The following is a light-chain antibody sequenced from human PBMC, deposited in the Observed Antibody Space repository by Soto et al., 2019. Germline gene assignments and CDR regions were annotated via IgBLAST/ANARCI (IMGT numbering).Light chain of an antibody. CDR1: QSVRSNF. CDR3: QHCMNWPLT. V-gene: IGKV3-11*01. Sequence: EIVLKQSPCTLSVSPGERATLSCRASQSVRSNFLAWYQQKPGQAPRLLIYGASNRATGIPARFSGSGSETDFTLTISSLQPEDFAVYYCQHCMNWPLTFGQGTRVEIK. CDR2: GAS. J-gene: IGKJ5*01.